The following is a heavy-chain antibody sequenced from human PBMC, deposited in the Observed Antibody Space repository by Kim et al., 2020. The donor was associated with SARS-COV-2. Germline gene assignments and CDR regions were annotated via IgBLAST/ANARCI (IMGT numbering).Heavy chain of an antibody. V-gene: IGHV3-74*03. Sequence: GGSLRLSCAASGFTFSAYTIYWVRQPAGKGLVWVSRINYDGSSTTYADSVKGRFTISRDNAKNTVYLQMNSLTIGDTAVYYCTRAEVGAPSDLWGQGTMVIVSS. CDR1: GFTFSAYT. CDR3: TRAEVGAPSDL. CDR2: INYDGSST. J-gene: IGHJ3*01.